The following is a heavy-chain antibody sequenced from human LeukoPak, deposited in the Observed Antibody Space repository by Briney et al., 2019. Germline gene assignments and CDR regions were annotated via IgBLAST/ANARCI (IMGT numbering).Heavy chain of an antibody. D-gene: IGHD1-1*01. CDR1: GYTFTSYY. Sequence: GASVKVSCKASGYTFTSYYMHWVRQAPGQGLEWMGIINPSGGSTSYAQKFQGRVTMTRDMSTSTDYMELSSLRSEDTAVYYCARDQGAGMNYYYYMDVWGKGTTVTVSS. V-gene: IGHV1-46*01. J-gene: IGHJ6*03. CDR3: ARDQGAGMNYYYYMDV. CDR2: INPSGGST.